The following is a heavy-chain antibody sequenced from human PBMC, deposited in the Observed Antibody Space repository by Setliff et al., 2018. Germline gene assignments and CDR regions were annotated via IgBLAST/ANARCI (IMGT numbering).Heavy chain of an antibody. CDR1: GASISSSRYY. D-gene: IGHD3-3*01. V-gene: IGHV4-39*07. J-gene: IGHJ4*02. CDR2: IFYGGST. CDR3: ARTDDYYNFYAY. Sequence: SETLSLTCTVSGASISSSRYYWAWIRQPPGRGLELIGSIFYGGSTYYNPSLKSRVTISIDASKNQFSLKLDSVTAADTAVYYCARTDDYYNFYAYWGQGTLVTVSS.